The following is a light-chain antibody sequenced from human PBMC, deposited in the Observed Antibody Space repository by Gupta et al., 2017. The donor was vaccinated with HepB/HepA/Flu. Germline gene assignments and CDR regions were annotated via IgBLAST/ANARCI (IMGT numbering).Light chain of an antibody. CDR3: QYSDRSLNVV. V-gene: IGLV1-40*01. J-gene: IGLJ2*01. Sequence: QSVLTQPPSVSGAPGQRVTISCTGSSSNIGAGYDVHWYQQLPGTAPKLLIEGNSNRPSGVPDRCSGSKSGTYASLAITGLQAEDEADEYCQYSDRSLNVVFGGGTKLTVL. CDR2: GNS. CDR1: SSNIGAGYD.